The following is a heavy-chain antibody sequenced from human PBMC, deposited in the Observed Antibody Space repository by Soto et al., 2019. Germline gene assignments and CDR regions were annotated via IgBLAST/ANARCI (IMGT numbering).Heavy chain of an antibody. D-gene: IGHD6-13*01. Sequence: GASVKVSCKASGYTFTSYDINWVRQATGQGLERMGWMNPNSGNTGYAQKFQGRVTMTRNTSISTAYMELSSLRSEDTAVYYCARVLTEGLLYSSSWYKPTQALDYWGQGTLVTVSS. CDR1: GYTFTSYD. V-gene: IGHV1-8*01. CDR2: MNPNSGNT. J-gene: IGHJ4*02. CDR3: ARVLTEGLLYSSSWYKPTQALDY.